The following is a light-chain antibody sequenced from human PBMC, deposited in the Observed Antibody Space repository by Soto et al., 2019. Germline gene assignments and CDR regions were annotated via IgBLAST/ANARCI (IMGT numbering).Light chain of an antibody. CDR1: SGSIASNY. J-gene: IGLJ2*01. Sequence: NFMLTQPHSVSESPGKTVTISCTRSSGSIASNYVQWYQQRPGSAPTTEIYEDNQRPSGVPDRFSGSIDSSSSSASLTISGLKTEDEADYYCQSYDSSNVIFGGGTQLTVL. V-gene: IGLV6-57*04. CDR3: QSYDSSNVI. CDR2: EDN.